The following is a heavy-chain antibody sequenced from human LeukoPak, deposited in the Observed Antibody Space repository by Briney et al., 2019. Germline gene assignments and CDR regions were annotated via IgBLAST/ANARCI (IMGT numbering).Heavy chain of an antibody. Sequence: GGSLRLSCAASGFTFSSYSMTWVRQAPGKGLEWVSSISSSSSYIYYADSVKGRFTISRDNAKNSLYLQMNSLRAEDTAVYYCASRYCSSTSCYTTSLSGYYGMDVWGQGTTVTVSS. D-gene: IGHD2-2*02. CDR2: ISSSSSYI. J-gene: IGHJ6*02. CDR3: ASRYCSSTSCYTTSLSGYYGMDV. V-gene: IGHV3-21*01. CDR1: GFTFSSYS.